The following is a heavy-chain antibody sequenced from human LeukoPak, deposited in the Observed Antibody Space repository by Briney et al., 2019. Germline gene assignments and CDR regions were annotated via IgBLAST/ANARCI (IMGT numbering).Heavy chain of an antibody. CDR1: GGTFSSYA. CDR2: IIPIFGIA. CDR3: AREPHIVVVTAIPSWFGP. J-gene: IGHJ5*02. V-gene: IGHV1-69*04. D-gene: IGHD2-21*02. Sequence: SVKVSCKASGGTFSSYAISWVRQAPGQGLEWMGRIIPIFGIANYAQKFQGRVTITADKSTSTAYMELSSLRSEDTAVYYCAREPHIVVVTAIPSWFGPWGQGTLVTVSS.